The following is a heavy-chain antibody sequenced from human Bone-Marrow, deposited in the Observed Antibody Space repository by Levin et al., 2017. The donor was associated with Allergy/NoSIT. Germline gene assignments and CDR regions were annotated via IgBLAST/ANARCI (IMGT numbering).Heavy chain of an antibody. Sequence: GGSLRLSCKASGYTFTGYYMHWVRQAPGQGLEWMGWINPNSGGTNYAQKFQGWVTMTRDTSISTAYMELSRLRSDDTAVYYCARMPDYGWHMDVWGQGTTVTVSS. D-gene: IGHD4-17*01. CDR1: GYTFTGYY. CDR3: ARMPDYGWHMDV. V-gene: IGHV1-2*04. CDR2: INPNSGGT. J-gene: IGHJ6*02.